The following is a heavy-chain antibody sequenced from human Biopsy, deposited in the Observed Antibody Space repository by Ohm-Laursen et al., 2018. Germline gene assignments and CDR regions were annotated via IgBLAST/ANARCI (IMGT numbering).Heavy chain of an antibody. CDR2: ISTYNGNT. Sequence: SVKVSCKASGYTFSSYGINWVRQAPGQGLEWLGWISTYNGNTNYAQNLQGRVTMTTDISTSTAYMELRSLRSDDTAVYYCARGGTLVVVPTAVLHSFDIWGQGTMVTVSS. D-gene: IGHD2-2*01. J-gene: IGHJ3*02. CDR1: GYTFSSYG. V-gene: IGHV1-18*01. CDR3: ARGGTLVVVPTAVLHSFDI.